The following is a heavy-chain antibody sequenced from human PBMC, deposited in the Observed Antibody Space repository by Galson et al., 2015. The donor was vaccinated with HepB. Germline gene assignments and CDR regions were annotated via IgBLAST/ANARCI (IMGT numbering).Heavy chain of an antibody. Sequence: SLRLSCAASGFTFSSYWMSWVRQAPGKGLEWVANIKQDGSEKYYVDSVKGRFTISRDNAKNSLYLQMNSLRAEDTAVYYCARDNPSSWYAYYFDYWGQGTLVTVSS. CDR3: ARDNPSSWYAYYFDY. CDR1: GFTFSSYW. CDR2: IKQDGSEK. J-gene: IGHJ4*02. D-gene: IGHD6-13*01. V-gene: IGHV3-7*03.